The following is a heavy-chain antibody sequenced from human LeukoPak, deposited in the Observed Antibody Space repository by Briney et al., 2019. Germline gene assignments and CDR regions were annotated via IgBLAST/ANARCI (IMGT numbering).Heavy chain of an antibody. V-gene: IGHV3-21*01. CDR2: ISSGSSAI. D-gene: IGHD3-22*01. Sequence: GGSLRLSCAASGFTFTTYSMTWVRQAPGKGLEWVSIISSGSSAIFSADALKGRFTISRDDAKNLLYPDMNSLRAEDTAVYYCARDFHRRLYDSSGYYLYWGQGTLVTVSS. CDR3: ARDFHRRLYDSSGYYLY. CDR1: GFTFTTYS. J-gene: IGHJ4*02.